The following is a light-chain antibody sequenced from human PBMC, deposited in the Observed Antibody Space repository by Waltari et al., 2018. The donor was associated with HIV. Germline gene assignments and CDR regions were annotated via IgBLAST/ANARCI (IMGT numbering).Light chain of an antibody. CDR2: KDT. V-gene: IGLV3-25*03. J-gene: IGLJ3*02. Sequence: SYELTQPPSVSVSPGQTARNTCSGDALPKQYAYWYHQPGQAPVLVIYKDTERPSGIPERFSGSSSGTTVTLTISGVQAEDEADYYCQSADSSGTWVFGGGTKLTVL. CDR1: ALPKQY. CDR3: QSADSSGTWV.